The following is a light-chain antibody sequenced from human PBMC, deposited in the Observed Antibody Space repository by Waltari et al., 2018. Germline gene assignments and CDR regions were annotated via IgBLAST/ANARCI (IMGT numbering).Light chain of an antibody. J-gene: IGLJ1*01. Sequence: WYQQHAGKAPTRMIYEVSKLASGVSDRFSGSKSGNTSSLTISGLQAEDEADYYCSSYTGSNAYIFGAGTRLTVL. CDR2: EVS. CDR3: SSYTGSNAYI. V-gene: IGLV2-8*01.